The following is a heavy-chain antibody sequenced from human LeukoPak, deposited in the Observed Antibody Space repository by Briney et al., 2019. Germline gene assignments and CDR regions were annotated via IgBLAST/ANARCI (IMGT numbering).Heavy chain of an antibody. J-gene: IGHJ4*02. V-gene: IGHV3-7*03. D-gene: IGHD3-22*01. CDR3: ARLPIVVITSGGY. CDR2: IKQDGSEK. Sequence: GGSLRLSCAASGFTFSSYWMSWVRQAAGKGLEWVANIKQDGSEKYYVDSVKGRFTISRDNSKNTLYLQMNSLRAEDTAVYYCARLPIVVITSGGYWGQGTLVTVSS. CDR1: GFTFSSYW.